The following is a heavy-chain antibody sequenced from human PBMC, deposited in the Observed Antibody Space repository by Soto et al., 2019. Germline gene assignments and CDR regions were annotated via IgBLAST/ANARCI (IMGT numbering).Heavy chain of an antibody. J-gene: IGHJ6*02. V-gene: IGHV1-69*18. CDR3: ARAVVLTFTRFYDMDV. CDR1: GGTFSSYS. Sequence: QVQLVQSGAEVKTPGSSVKVSCKASGGTFSSYSINWVRQAPGQGLEWMGRLIPMFGTTDYAQRFQGRVTFTADESPSTASMEVPNLTSEDTAVYYCARAVVLTFTRFYDMDVWGQGTTVTVSS. CDR2: LIPMFGTT. D-gene: IGHD3-9*01.